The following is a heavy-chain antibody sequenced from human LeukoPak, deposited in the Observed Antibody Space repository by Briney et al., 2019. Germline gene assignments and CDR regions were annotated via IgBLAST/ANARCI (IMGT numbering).Heavy chain of an antibody. D-gene: IGHD5-24*01. CDR2: IYTSGST. CDR1: GGSISSGSYY. J-gene: IGHJ4*02. Sequence: SQTLSLTCTVSGGSISSGSYYWSWIRQPAGKGLEWIGRIYTSGSTNYNPSLKSRVTISVDTSKNQFSLKLSSVTAADTAVYYCARVYEGDGYNEIDYWGQGTLVTVSS. V-gene: IGHV4-61*02. CDR3: ARVYEGDGYNEIDY.